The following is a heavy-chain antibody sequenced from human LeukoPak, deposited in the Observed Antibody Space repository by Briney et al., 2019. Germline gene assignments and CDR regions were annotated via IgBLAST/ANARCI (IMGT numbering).Heavy chain of an antibody. D-gene: IGHD3-22*01. V-gene: IGHV5-51*01. J-gene: IGHJ3*02. Sequence: GESLKISCKGSGYSFTRYWIGWVRQMPGKGLEWMGIIYPGDSDTRYSPSFQGQVTISADKSISTAYLQWSSLKASDTAMYYCARPNLDYYDSSGYPDAFDIWGQGTMVTVSS. CDR1: GYSFTRYW. CDR3: ARPNLDYYDSSGYPDAFDI. CDR2: IYPGDSDT.